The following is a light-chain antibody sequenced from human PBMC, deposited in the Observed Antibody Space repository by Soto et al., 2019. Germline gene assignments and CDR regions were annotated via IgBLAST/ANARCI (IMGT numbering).Light chain of an antibody. V-gene: IGKV3-20*01. CDR3: QQYGSSLLT. CDR2: GAS. CDR1: QSVSSNY. Sequence: EIVLTQSPGTLSLSPGERATLSCRASQSVSSNYLAWYQQKPGQAPRLLIYGASIRAPGIPDRFSGSGSGTDFTLAIRRLEPEDFAVYYCQQYGSSLLTFGGGTKVEIK. J-gene: IGKJ4*01.